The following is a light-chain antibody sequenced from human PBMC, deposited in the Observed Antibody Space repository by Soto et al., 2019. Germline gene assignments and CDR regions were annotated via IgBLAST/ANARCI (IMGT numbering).Light chain of an antibody. CDR1: QSISSW. Sequence: DIVMTQSPSTLSASVGDRVTITCRASQSISSWLAWYQQKPGKAPKLLIYKASSLASGVPSRFSGSGSGTDFTLTISSLQPDDFATYYCQHYYSYPWTFGQGTKVEIK. J-gene: IGKJ1*01. CDR3: QHYYSYPWT. CDR2: KAS. V-gene: IGKV1-5*03.